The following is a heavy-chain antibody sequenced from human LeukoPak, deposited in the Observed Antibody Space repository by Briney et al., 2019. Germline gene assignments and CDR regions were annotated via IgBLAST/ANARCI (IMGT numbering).Heavy chain of an antibody. CDR1: GGSFSGYY. CDR2: INHSGST. J-gene: IGHJ6*03. D-gene: IGHD6-19*01. CDR3: ARLDSSGWYRNYYYYMDV. Sequence: SETLSLTCAVYGGSFSGYYWSWIRQPPGKGLEWIGEINHSGSTNYNPSLKSRVTISVDTSKNQFSLKLSSVTVADTAVYYCARLDSSGWYRNYYYYMDVWGKGTTVTISS. V-gene: IGHV4-34*01.